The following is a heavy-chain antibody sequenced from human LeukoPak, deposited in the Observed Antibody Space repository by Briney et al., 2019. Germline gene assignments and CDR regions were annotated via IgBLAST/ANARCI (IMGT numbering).Heavy chain of an antibody. CDR2: ISSSGSTI. Sequence: QPGGSLRLSCAASGFTFSSYEMNWVRQAPGKGLEWVSYISSSGSTIYYADSVKGRFTISRDNAKNSLYLQMNSLRAEDTAVYYCARDRDSSSWYGGWFDPWGQGTLVTVSS. V-gene: IGHV3-48*03. CDR3: ARDRDSSSWYGGWFDP. CDR1: GFTFSSYE. J-gene: IGHJ5*02. D-gene: IGHD6-13*01.